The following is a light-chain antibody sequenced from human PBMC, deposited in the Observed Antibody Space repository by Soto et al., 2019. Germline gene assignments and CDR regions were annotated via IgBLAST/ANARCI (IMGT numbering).Light chain of an antibody. Sequence: DIQMTQSPPSLSASVGDRVIITCRTSQSIDNYLNWYQQKPGKAHKLLIYAAYTLQSGVQSRFSASGSETDFTLTISSLQPEDFATYYCQQSYTTLFTFGPGTKVDIK. CDR2: AAY. CDR3: QQSYTTLFT. V-gene: IGKV1-39*01. J-gene: IGKJ3*01. CDR1: QSIDNY.